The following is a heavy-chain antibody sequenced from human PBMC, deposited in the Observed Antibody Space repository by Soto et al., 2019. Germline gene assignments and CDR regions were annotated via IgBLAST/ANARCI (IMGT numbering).Heavy chain of an antibody. V-gene: IGHV3-23*01. J-gene: IGHJ4*02. D-gene: IGHD6-25*01. CDR2: ISTGGGST. CDR3: ARSREIIASAGSFDY. CDR1: GFTFSSHV. Sequence: EVQLLESGGGLVQPGGSLRLSCAASGFTFSSHVMSWVRQAPGKGLGWVSGISTGGGSTDYADSVKGRFTISRDNSKNTLHLQMKSLRAEDTAVYYCARSREIIASAGSFDYWGQGTLVTVSS.